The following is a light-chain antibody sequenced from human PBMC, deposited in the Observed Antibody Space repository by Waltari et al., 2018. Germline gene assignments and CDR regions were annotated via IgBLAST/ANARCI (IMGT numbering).Light chain of an antibody. J-gene: IGKJ2*01. CDR2: SAS. CDR3: QQYNTWPPMYT. CDR1: QSVSSD. V-gene: IGKV3-15*01. Sequence: EIVMTQSPVTLSVSPGERATLSCRASQSVSSDLAWYQQKPGQAPRLLIYSASTRATGIPARFSGSGSGTEFTLTISSLQSEDFAVYYCQQYNTWPPMYTFGQGTKVEIK.